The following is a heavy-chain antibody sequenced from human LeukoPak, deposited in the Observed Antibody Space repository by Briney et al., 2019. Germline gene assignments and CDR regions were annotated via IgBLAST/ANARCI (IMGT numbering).Heavy chain of an antibody. CDR3: ASQLYYFDY. Sequence: SVKVSCKASAYTFTTYGVSWVRQAPGQGLEWMGGIIPIFGTANYAQKFQGRVTITADESTSTAYMELSSLRSEDTAVYYCASQLYYFDYWGQGTLVTVSS. CDR1: AYTFTTYG. CDR2: IIPIFGTA. D-gene: IGHD2-2*01. J-gene: IGHJ4*02. V-gene: IGHV1-69*13.